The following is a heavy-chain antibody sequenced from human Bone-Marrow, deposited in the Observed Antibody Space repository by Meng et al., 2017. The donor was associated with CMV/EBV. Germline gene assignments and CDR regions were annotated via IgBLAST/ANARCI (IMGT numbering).Heavy chain of an antibody. Sequence: SVKVSCKASGGTFSSYAISWVRQAPGQGLEWMGGIIPIFGTANYAQKFQGRVTITTDESTSTAYMELSSLRSEDTAVYYCAREVGELLPFDYWGQGTLVTVSS. J-gene: IGHJ4*02. CDR3: AREVGELLPFDY. V-gene: IGHV1-69*05. CDR2: IIPIFGTA. D-gene: IGHD3-16*01. CDR1: GGTFSSYA.